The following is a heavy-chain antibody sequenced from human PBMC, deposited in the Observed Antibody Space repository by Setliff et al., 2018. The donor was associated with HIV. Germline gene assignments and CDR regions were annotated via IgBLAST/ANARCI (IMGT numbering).Heavy chain of an antibody. CDR3: ARYYYDRSGSSAPYYFMDV. J-gene: IGHJ6*03. CDR2: IYHTGSA. Sequence: SETLSLTCAVSGGSINGSNWWSWVRQPPGKGLEWIGEIYHTGSADYNPSLKSRVTISVDKSTNQFSLKLTSVTAADTAVYYCARYYYDRSGSSAPYYFMDVWGKGTTVTVSS. V-gene: IGHV4-4*02. D-gene: IGHD3-22*01. CDR1: GGSINGSNW.